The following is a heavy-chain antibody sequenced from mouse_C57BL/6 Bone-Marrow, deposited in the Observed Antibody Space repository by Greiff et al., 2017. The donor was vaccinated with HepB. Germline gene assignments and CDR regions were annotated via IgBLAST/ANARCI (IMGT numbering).Heavy chain of an antibody. V-gene: IGHV1-82*01. J-gene: IGHJ2*01. Sequence: QVQLQQSGPELVKPGASVKISCKASGYAFSSSWMNWVKQRPGKGLEWIGRIYPGDGDTNYNGKFKGKATLTADKSSSTAYMQLSSLTSEDSAVYFCASYDGYYRYYFDYWGQGTTLTVSS. CDR3: ASYDGYYRYYFDY. CDR1: GYAFSSSW. D-gene: IGHD2-3*01. CDR2: IYPGDGDT.